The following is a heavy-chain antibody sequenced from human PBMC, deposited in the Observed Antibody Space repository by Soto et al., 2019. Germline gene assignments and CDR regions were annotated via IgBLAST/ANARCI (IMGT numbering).Heavy chain of an antibody. CDR3: ARAARYGDYQRHFDY. J-gene: IGHJ4*02. Sequence: SGGSLRLSCAASGFTFDDYALSWVRQGPGKGLEWVSHITWNGDSTTYAESVRGRFTISRDNAKNSLSLQMNSLRAEDTALYYCARAARYGDYQRHFDYWGQGTLVTVSS. CDR2: ITWNGDST. CDR1: GFTFDDYA. V-gene: IGHV3-20*04. D-gene: IGHD4-17*01.